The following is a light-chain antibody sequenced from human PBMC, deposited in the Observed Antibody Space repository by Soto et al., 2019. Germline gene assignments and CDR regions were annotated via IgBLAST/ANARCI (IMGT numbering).Light chain of an antibody. Sequence: QSVLTQPPSVSRAPGQRVTISCTGSSSNIGAGYDVHWYQQLPGTAPKLLIYGNSNRPSGVPDRFSGSKSGTSASLAITGLQAEDGADYYCQSYDSSLSAFYVFGTGTKVTVL. CDR1: SSNIGAGYD. J-gene: IGLJ1*01. V-gene: IGLV1-40*01. CDR3: QSYDSSLSAFYV. CDR2: GNS.